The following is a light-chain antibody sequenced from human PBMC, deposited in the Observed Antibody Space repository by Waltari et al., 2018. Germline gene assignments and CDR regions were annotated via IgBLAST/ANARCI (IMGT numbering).Light chain of an antibody. Sequence: SYELTQPPSVSVSSGQTAIITCSGDQLGDKYVCLYQQKPGQSPVLIIYEDTMRPSGIPERFSGSNSGNTATLTISGTQTLDEADYYCQVWDGITSTGVFGGGTRLTVL. CDR1: QLGDKY. CDR2: EDT. V-gene: IGLV3-1*01. J-gene: IGLJ3*02. CDR3: QVWDGITSTGV.